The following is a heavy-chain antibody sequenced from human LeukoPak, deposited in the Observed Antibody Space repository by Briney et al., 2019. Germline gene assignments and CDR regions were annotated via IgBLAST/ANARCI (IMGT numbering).Heavy chain of an antibody. CDR2: INAGNGNT. D-gene: IGHD3-22*01. V-gene: IGHV1-3*01. J-gene: IGHJ5*02. CDR3: AGCSDYYDSSGYCGWFDP. Sequence: ASVKVSCKASGYTFTSYAMHWVRQAPGQRLEWMGWINAGNGNTKYSQKFQGRVTITRDTSASTAYMELSSLGSEDTAVYYCAGCSDYYDSSGYCGWFDPWGQGTLVTVSS. CDR1: GYTFTSYA.